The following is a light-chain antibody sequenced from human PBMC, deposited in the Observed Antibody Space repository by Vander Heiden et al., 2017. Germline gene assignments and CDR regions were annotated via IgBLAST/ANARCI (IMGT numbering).Light chain of an antibody. V-gene: IGKV3D-20*01. J-gene: IGKJ3*01. Sequence: EIVLTQSPATLSLSPGERAPLSCGASQSVLSSYVAWYQQKPGLAPRLLIYDASRRATGIPDRFSGSGSGTDFTLTISRLEPEDFAVYYCQQYGSSPGTFGPGTKVDIK. CDR2: DAS. CDR3: QQYGSSPGT. CDR1: QSVLSSY.